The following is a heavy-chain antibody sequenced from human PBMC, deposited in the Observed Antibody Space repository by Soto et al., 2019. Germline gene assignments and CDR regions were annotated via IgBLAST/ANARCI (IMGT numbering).Heavy chain of an antibody. V-gene: IGHV3-30*18. CDR1: GFSFSSYD. J-gene: IGHJ4*02. Sequence: QTGGSLRLSCAASGFSFSSYDMLWVRQAPGKGLEWVAIISYDGSNKNYAESVKGRFIISRDNSKNTLYLQMNSLRAEDTAVYYCAKARYSSGWYRGDPHFDYWGQGTLVTVSS. CDR3: AKARYSSGWYRGDPHFDY. CDR2: ISYDGSNK. D-gene: IGHD6-19*01.